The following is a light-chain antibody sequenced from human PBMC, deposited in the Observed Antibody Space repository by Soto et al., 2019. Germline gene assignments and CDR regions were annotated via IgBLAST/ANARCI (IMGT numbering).Light chain of an antibody. J-gene: IGLJ1*01. CDR3: ATWDSSLSAGV. Sequence: QSVLTQPPSVSGAPGQRVTISCTGSSSNIGAHYVSWYQQLPGAAPKLLIYDNNNRPSGIPDRFSGSKSGTSATLDITGLQTGDEADYYCATWDSSLSAGVFGAGTKVTVL. CDR1: SSNIGAHY. CDR2: DNN. V-gene: IGLV1-51*01.